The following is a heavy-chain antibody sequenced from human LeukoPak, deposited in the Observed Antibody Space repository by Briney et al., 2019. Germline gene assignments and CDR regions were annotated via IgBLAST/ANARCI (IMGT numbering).Heavy chain of an antibody. Sequence: PSETLSLTCTVSSASISSYSWSWIRQPAGKGLEWIGRIYTSGSTNYNPSLKSRVTISVDTSKNQFSLKLSSVTAADTAVYYCASGYYYDSSGYYYAAFDIWGQGTMVTVSS. D-gene: IGHD3-22*01. V-gene: IGHV4-4*07. CDR2: IYTSGST. CDR1: SASISSYS. CDR3: ASGYYYDSSGYYYAAFDI. J-gene: IGHJ3*02.